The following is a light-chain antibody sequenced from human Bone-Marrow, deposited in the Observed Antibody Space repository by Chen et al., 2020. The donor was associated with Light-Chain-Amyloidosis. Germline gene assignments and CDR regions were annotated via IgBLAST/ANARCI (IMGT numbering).Light chain of an antibody. V-gene: IGLV3-25*03. Sequence: SYELPQPPSVSVSPGQTARITCSGDDLPTKYAYWYQQKPGQAPVLVIHRETERPSGISERFSGSSSGTTATLTISGGQAEDEADYHCQSADSSGTYEVIFGGGTKLTVL. CDR3: QSADSSGTYEVI. J-gene: IGLJ2*01. CDR1: DLPTKY. CDR2: RET.